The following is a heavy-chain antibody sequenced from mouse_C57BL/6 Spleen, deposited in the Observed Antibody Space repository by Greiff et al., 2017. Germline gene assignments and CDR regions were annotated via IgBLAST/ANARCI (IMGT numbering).Heavy chain of an antibody. CDR2: IDPSDSET. D-gene: IGHD2-5*01. V-gene: IGHV1-52*01. CDR1: GYTFTSYW. Sequence: QVQLQQPGAELVRPGSSVKLSCKASGYTFTSYWMHWVKQRPIQGLEWIGNIDPSDSETHSNQKFKDKATLTVDKSSSTAYMQLSSLTSVDSAVYYCAREGLYSKEAMDYWGQGTSVTVSS. J-gene: IGHJ4*01. CDR3: AREGLYSKEAMDY.